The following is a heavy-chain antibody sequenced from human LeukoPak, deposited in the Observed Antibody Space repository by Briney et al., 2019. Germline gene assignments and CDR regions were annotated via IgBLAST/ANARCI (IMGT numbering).Heavy chain of an antibody. V-gene: IGHV1-69*13. D-gene: IGHD3-3*01. CDR2: IIPILGTA. Sequence: SVKVSCKASGGTFISYAISWVRQAPGQGLEWMGGIIPILGTANYAQKFQGRVTITADESTSTAYMELSSLRSEDTAVYYCARAPARGITIFGVVIPTYFDYWGQGTLVTVSS. CDR3: ARAPARGITIFGVVIPTYFDY. J-gene: IGHJ4*02. CDR1: GGTFISYA.